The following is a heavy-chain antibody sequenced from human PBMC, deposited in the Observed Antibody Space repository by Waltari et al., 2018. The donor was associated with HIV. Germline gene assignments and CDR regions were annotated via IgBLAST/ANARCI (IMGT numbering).Heavy chain of an antibody. CDR1: GYSFTSYW. CDR3: AVCSGDYYGSGSYLNGRFDP. V-gene: IGHV5-51*01. CDR2: IYPGDSDT. J-gene: IGHJ5*02. Sequence: EVQLVQSGAEVKKPGESLKISCKGSGYSFTSYWIGWVRQMPGKGLAWMGIIYPGDSDTRYSPSFQGQVTISADKSSSTAYLQWSSLKASDTAMYYCAVCSGDYYGSGSYLNGRFDPWGQGTLVTVSS. D-gene: IGHD3-10*01.